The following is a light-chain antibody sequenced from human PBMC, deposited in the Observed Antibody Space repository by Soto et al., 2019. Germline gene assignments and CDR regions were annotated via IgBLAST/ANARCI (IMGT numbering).Light chain of an antibody. Sequence: EIALTQSPGTLSVSPGERATLSCRASQSVRSSYLACTQQKPGQAPRLLIYGASSRATGIPETFSGSGSGTAFTPTISRLEPEDFAVYYCQLYGNSWTSGQGTKVDI. J-gene: IGKJ1*01. CDR2: GAS. CDR1: QSVRSSY. CDR3: QLYGNSWT. V-gene: IGKV3-20*01.